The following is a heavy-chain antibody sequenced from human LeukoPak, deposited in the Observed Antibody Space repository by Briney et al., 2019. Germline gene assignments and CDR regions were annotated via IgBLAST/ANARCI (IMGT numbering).Heavy chain of an antibody. Sequence: PGGSLRLSCAASGFTFSSYAMSWVRQAPGKGLEWVSAISGSGGSTYYADSVKGRFTISRDNSKNTLYLQMNSLRAEDAAVYYCAKVRTPLRLGEVWPDAFDIWGQGTMVTVSS. CDR2: ISGSGGST. J-gene: IGHJ3*02. CDR3: AKVRTPLRLGEVWPDAFDI. V-gene: IGHV3-23*01. CDR1: GFTFSSYA. D-gene: IGHD3-16*01.